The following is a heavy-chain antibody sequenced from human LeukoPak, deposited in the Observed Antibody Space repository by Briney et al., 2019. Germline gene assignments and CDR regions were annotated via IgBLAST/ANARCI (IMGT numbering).Heavy chain of an antibody. Sequence: PGGSLRLSCAASGFTSSSYGMHWVRQAPGKGLEWVANIKQDGSEKYYVDSVKGRFTISRDNAKNSLYLQMNSLRAEDTAVYYCARGPRGSSGWYHWFDPWGQGTLVTVSS. CDR2: IKQDGSEK. CDR3: ARGPRGSSGWYHWFDP. J-gene: IGHJ5*02. D-gene: IGHD6-19*01. V-gene: IGHV3-7*01. CDR1: GFTSSSYG.